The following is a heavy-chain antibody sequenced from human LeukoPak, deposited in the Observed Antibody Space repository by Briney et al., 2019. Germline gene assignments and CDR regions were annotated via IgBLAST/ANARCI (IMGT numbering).Heavy chain of an antibody. D-gene: IGHD2-2*01. Sequence: GASVKVSCKASGYTFTGYYMHWVRQAPGQGLEWMGRINLNSGGTNYAQKFQGRVTMTRDTSISTAYMELSRLRSDDTAVYYCARDQGYCSSTSCPYYYYYYGMDVWGQGTTVTVSS. CDR2: INLNSGGT. CDR1: GYTFTGYY. J-gene: IGHJ6*02. CDR3: ARDQGYCSSTSCPYYYYYYGMDV. V-gene: IGHV1-2*06.